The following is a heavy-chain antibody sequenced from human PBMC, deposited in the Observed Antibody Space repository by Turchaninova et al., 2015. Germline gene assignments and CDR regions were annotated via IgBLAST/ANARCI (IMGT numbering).Heavy chain of an antibody. V-gene: IGHV4-34*01. D-gene: IGHD5-18*01. Sequence: QVQLQQWGAGRLKPSETLSLTCAVYGGSFRGYYWGWIRQPPGNGVDWIGEINHSGRTNYNPSLNIRVTISVDTSKNQFSLKLSSVTAADTAVYYCARVGLVDTAMFDFDYWGQGTLVTVSS. CDR1: GGSFRGYY. CDR3: ARVGLVDTAMFDFDY. CDR2: INHSGRT. J-gene: IGHJ4*02.